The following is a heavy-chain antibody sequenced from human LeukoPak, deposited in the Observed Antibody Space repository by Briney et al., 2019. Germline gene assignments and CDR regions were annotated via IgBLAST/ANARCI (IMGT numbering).Heavy chain of an antibody. CDR2: IIPIFGTA. Sequence: GASVKVSCKASGGTFSSYAISWVRQAPGQGLEWMGGIIPIFGTANYAQKFQGRVTITTDESTSTAYMELSSLRSEDTAVYYCARYKWLFQTMYHFDYWGQGTLVTVSS. D-gene: IGHD3-22*01. J-gene: IGHJ4*02. CDR1: GGTFSSYA. V-gene: IGHV1-69*05. CDR3: ARYKWLFQTMYHFDY.